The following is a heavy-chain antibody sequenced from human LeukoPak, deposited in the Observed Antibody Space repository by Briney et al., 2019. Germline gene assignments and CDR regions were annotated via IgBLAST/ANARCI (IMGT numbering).Heavy chain of an antibody. J-gene: IGHJ4*02. V-gene: IGHV3-23*01. CDR2: IAGSGGRT. D-gene: IGHD6-6*01. CDR3: AKRDSSSRMFDY. Sequence: GGSLRLSCGASGFTFSSYGLHWVRQAPGTGLEWASAIAGSGGRTYYTDSVKGRFTISRDNSKNTLFLQMNSLRAEDTAVYYCAKRDSSSRMFDYWGQGTLVTVSS. CDR1: GFTFSSYG.